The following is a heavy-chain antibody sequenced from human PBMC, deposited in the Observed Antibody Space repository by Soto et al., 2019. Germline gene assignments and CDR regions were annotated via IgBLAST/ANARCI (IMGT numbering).Heavy chain of an antibody. CDR3: ARDGGYSYGYDPPTPPSYYYGMDV. Sequence: QVQLVQSGAEVKKPGSSVKVSCKASGGTFSSYAISWVRQAPGQGLEWMGGIIPIFGTANYAQKFQGRVTRSADDATSTAYRELSSLRSADTAVYYCARDGGYSYGYDPPTPPSYYYGMDVWGQGTTVTVSS. V-gene: IGHV1-69*12. J-gene: IGHJ6*02. D-gene: IGHD5-18*01. CDR1: GGTFSSYA. CDR2: IIPIFGTA.